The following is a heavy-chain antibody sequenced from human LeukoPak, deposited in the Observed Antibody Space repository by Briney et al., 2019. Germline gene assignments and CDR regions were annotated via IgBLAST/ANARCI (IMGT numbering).Heavy chain of an antibody. Sequence: WEALSLTCAVYGGSFSGYYWSWIRQPPGKGLEWIGEINHSGSTNYNPSLKSRVTISVDTSKNQFSLKLSSVTAADTAVYYCARDHVLRYFDWLLPRGAFDIWGQGTMVTVSS. CDR3: ARDHVLRYFDWLLPRGAFDI. J-gene: IGHJ3*02. V-gene: IGHV4-34*01. CDR1: GGSFSGYY. D-gene: IGHD3-9*01. CDR2: INHSGST.